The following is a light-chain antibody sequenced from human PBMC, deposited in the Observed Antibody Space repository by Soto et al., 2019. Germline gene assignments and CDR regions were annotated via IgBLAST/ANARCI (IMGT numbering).Light chain of an antibody. Sequence: EIVLTQSPAALSVSPGERATLSCRASQSVSSDLAWYQQKPGQSPRLLIYHASARATGVPARISGSGSGTEFTLTISSLQSEDFAVYYCQQYSHWPRTFGQGTKGDIK. J-gene: IGKJ1*01. CDR3: QQYSHWPRT. CDR2: HAS. V-gene: IGKV3-15*01. CDR1: QSVSSD.